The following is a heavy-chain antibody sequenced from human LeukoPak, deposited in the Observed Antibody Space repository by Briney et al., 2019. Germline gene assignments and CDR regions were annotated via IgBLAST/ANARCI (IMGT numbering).Heavy chain of an antibody. D-gene: IGHD6-13*01. Sequence: PGRSLRLSCAASGFTFSSYAMHWVRQAPGKGLEWVSFISSSSSYIYYADSVKGRFTISRDNAKNSLYLQMNSLRVEDTAVYFCARHYSSSWFGYWGQGTPVTVSS. V-gene: IGHV3-21*06. J-gene: IGHJ4*02. CDR2: ISSSSSYI. CDR3: ARHYSSSWFGY. CDR1: GFTFSSYA.